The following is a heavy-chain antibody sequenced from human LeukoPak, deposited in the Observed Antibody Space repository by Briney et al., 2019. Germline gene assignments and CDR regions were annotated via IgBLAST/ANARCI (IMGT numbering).Heavy chain of an antibody. V-gene: IGHV3-30*04. Sequence: PGGSLRLSCAASGFTFSSYAMHWVRQAPGKGLEWVAVISYDGSNKYYADSVKGRFTISRDNSKNTLYLRMNSLRAEDTAVYYCARSKLRGSGSYSAPRTTDAFDIWGQGTMVTVSS. CDR2: ISYDGSNK. D-gene: IGHD3-10*01. CDR1: GFTFSSYA. J-gene: IGHJ3*02. CDR3: ARSKLRGSGSYSAPRTTDAFDI.